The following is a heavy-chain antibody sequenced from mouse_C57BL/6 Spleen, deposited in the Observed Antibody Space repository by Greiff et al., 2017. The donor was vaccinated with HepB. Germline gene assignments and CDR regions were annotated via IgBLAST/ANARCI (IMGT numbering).Heavy chain of an antibody. D-gene: IGHD2-1*01. Sequence: EVQLVESGGGLVKPGGSLKLSCAASGFTFSSYTMSWVRQTPEKRLEWVATISGGGGNTYYPDSVKGRFTISRDNAKNTLYLQMSSLRSEDTALYYCARIYYGNYLYFDYWGQGTTLTVSS. CDR1: GFTFSSYT. CDR2: ISGGGGNT. V-gene: IGHV5-9*01. CDR3: ARIYYGNYLYFDY. J-gene: IGHJ2*01.